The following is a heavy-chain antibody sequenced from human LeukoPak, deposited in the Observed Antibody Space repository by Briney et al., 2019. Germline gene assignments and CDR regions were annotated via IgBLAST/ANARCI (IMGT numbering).Heavy chain of an antibody. J-gene: IGHJ5*02. Sequence: GGSLRLPCAASGFTFSNAWMSWVRQAPGKGLEWVGRIKSKTDGGTTDYAAPVKGRFTISRDDSKNTLYLQMNSLKTEDTAVYYCTTDQGGPLLLWFGELNGNWFDPWGQGTLVTVSS. V-gene: IGHV3-15*01. D-gene: IGHD3-10*01. CDR3: TTDQGGPLLLWFGELNGNWFDP. CDR2: IKSKTDGGTT. CDR1: GFTFSNAW.